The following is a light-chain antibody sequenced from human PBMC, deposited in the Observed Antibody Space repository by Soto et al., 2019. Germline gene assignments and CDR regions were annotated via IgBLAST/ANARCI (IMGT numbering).Light chain of an antibody. CDR3: SSYVGAVV. V-gene: IGLV2-23*01. CDR1: SSGVENYNL. J-gene: IGLJ2*01. Sequence: QSALTQPASVSGSPGQSITLSCTRTSSGVENYNLVSWYQHRPGKAPKLIIYEGSQRPSGASDRFSGSESGNTASLTISGLRAEDDADYYCSSYVGAVVFGGGTKLTVL. CDR2: EGS.